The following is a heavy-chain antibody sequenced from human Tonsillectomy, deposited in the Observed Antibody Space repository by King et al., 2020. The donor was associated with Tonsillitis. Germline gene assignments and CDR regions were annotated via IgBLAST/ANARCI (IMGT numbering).Heavy chain of an antibody. CDR2: ISYDGSNK. CDR3: AREASLGIRGWFDP. CDR1: GFTFSSYA. J-gene: IGHJ5*02. V-gene: IGHV3-30*04. Sequence: VQLVESGGGVVQPGRSLRLSCAASGFTFSSYAMHWVRQAPGKGLEWVAVISYDGSNKYYADSVKGRFTISRDNSKNTLYLQMNSLRDEDTAVYYCAREASLGIRGWFDPWGQGTLVTVSS.